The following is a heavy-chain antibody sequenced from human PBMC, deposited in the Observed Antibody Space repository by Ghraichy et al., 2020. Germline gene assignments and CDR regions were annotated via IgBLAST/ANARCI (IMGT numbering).Heavy chain of an antibody. CDR1: GGSINGYY. V-gene: IGHV4-59*01. D-gene: IGHD3-3*01. CDR2: IYYSGST. CDR3: ARQAESGSQTGWFDP. Sequence: SETLSLTCTVSGGSINGYYWSWIRQPPGKGLEWIGYIYYSGSTKYNPSLNNRVTISVDTSKNQFSLNLLSVTAADTAVYYCARQAESGSQTGWFDPWGQGTLVTVSS. J-gene: IGHJ5*02.